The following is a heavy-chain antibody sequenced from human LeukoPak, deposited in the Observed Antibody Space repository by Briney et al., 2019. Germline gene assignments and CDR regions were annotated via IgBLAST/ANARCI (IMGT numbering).Heavy chain of an antibody. V-gene: IGHV3-23*01. Sequence: PGGSLRLSCAASGFTFSSYAMSWVRQAPGKGLEWVSGISGTSGYTYYADSVKGRFTISRDNSKNTLYLQMNSLRAEDAAVYYCAKPSSGWSNFDSWGQGTLVTVSS. J-gene: IGHJ4*02. CDR2: ISGTSGYT. D-gene: IGHD6-19*01. CDR1: GFTFSSYA. CDR3: AKPSSGWSNFDS.